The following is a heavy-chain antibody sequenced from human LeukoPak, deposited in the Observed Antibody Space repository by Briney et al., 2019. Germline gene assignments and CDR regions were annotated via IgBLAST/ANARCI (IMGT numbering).Heavy chain of an antibody. J-gene: IGHJ4*02. Sequence: GGSLRLSCAASGFTFSSYEMNWVRQASGKGLEWVSYISSSGRTIYYADSVKGRFTISRDNAKNSLYLQMNSLRAEETAVYLCARSSSWSTAVDYWGQGTLVTVSS. V-gene: IGHV3-48*03. D-gene: IGHD6-13*01. CDR1: GFTFSSYE. CDR3: ARSSSWSTAVDY. CDR2: ISSSGRTI.